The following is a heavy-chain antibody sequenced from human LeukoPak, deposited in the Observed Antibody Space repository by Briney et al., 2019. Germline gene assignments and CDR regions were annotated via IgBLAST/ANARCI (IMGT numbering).Heavy chain of an antibody. Sequence: PSETLSLTCTVSGGSISSSSYYWGWIRQPRGKGLEWIGSIYYSGSTYYNPSLKSRVTISVDTSKNQFSPKLSSVAAADTAVYYCARGTYYYGSGSPIYHYYMDVWGKGTTVTVSS. CDR3: ARGTYYYGSGSPIYHYYMDV. J-gene: IGHJ6*03. V-gene: IGHV4-39*01. CDR1: GGSISSSSYY. CDR2: IYYSGST. D-gene: IGHD3-10*01.